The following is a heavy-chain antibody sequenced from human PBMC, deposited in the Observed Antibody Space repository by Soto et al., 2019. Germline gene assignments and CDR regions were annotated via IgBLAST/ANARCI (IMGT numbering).Heavy chain of an antibody. CDR1: VFTLIDHY. CDR3: VRATYFSDSSGYTRCLDY. V-gene: IGHV3-72*01. D-gene: IGHD3-22*01. Sequence: GGSLRLSCACSVFTLIDHYIDWVRQAPGKGLEWVGRSRDKPQGYSTAYAASVKGRFTTSRDESKNSAYLQMNSLKTEDTAVYYCVRATYFSDSSGYTRCLDYWGQGALVTVSS. CDR2: SRDKPQGYST. J-gene: IGHJ4*02.